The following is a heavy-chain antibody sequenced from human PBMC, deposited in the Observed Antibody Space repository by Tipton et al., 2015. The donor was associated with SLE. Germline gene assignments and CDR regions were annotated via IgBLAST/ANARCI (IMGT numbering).Heavy chain of an antibody. D-gene: IGHD1-26*01. Sequence: TLSLTCTVSGGSISSSSYYWGWIRQPPGKGLEWIGSIYYSGSTYYNPSLPSRVTISVDTSKNQFSLKLTSVTAADTAVYYCASDTSGSYPFDYWGQGTLVTVSS. CDR2: IYYSGST. CDR1: GGSISSSSYY. J-gene: IGHJ4*02. V-gene: IGHV4-39*07. CDR3: ASDTSGSYPFDY.